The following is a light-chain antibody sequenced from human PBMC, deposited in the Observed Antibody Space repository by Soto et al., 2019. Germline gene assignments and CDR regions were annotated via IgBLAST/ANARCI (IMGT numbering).Light chain of an antibody. J-gene: IGKJ4*01. CDR1: QGVART. CDR3: QQYKQWTLT. Sequence: EILLTQFPATLSVSPGERVTLSCRASQGVARTLAWFQQKPGQSPRLLVYAESTRAAGIPARFSGSGSGTEFTLTISSLQSEDVAVYYCQQYKQWTLTFGGGTRVDIK. V-gene: IGKV3D-15*01. CDR2: AES.